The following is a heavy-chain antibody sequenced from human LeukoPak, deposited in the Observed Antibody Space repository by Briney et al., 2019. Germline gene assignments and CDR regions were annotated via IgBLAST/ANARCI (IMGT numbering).Heavy chain of an antibody. CDR1: GHTFTGYY. J-gene: IGHJ6*02. Sequence: ASVKVSCKASGHTFTGYYMHWVRQAPGQGLEWMGWINPNSGGTNYAQKFQGRVTMTRNTSISTAYMELSSLRSEDTAVYYCARGRKRNYSPYGMDVWGQGTTVTVSS. CDR3: ARGRKRNYSPYGMDV. D-gene: IGHD1-14*01. V-gene: IGHV1-2*02. CDR2: INPNSGGT.